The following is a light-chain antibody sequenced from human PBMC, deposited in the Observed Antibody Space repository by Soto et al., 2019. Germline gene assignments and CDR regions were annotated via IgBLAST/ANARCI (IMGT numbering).Light chain of an antibody. V-gene: IGKV1-5*01. CDR1: QNVTTW. CDR3: QQDDSYRT. J-gene: IGKJ1*01. CDR2: DVS. Sequence: DIQMTQSPSTLSASVGDRVTITCRASQNVTTWLAWYQHKPGKAPKLLLYDVSNLESGVPSRCSGGGSRTEFTLTISSLQSDVFAIYFWQQDDSYRTFGQGTKVEIK.